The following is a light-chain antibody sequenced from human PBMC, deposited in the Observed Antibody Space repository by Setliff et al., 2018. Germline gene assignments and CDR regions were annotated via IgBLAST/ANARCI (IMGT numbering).Light chain of an antibody. J-gene: IGLJ3*02. Sequence: QSVLAQPASVSGSPGQSITISCTGSSSDVGGYNHVSWYQQHPGKAPKLMIYDVSKRPSGVPDRFSGSKSGNTASLTISGLQAEDEADYYCCSYAGSYTLVFGGGTKVTVL. CDR1: SSDVGGYNH. CDR3: CSYAGSYTLV. V-gene: IGLV2-11*01. CDR2: DVS.